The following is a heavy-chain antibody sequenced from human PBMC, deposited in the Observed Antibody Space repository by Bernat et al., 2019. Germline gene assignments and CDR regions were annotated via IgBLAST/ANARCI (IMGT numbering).Heavy chain of an antibody. V-gene: IGHV3-30*18. J-gene: IGHJ4*02. CDR1: GFTFSSYG. D-gene: IGHD2-21*01. CDR3: AKGWPIIFLGISDY. Sequence: QVQLVESGGGVVQPGRSLRLSCAASGFTFSSYGMHWVRQAPGKGLEWVAVISYDGSNKYYADSVKGRFTISRDNSKNPLYLLMNSLRAEDTAVYYCAKGWPIIFLGISDYWGQGTLVTVSS. CDR2: ISYDGSNK.